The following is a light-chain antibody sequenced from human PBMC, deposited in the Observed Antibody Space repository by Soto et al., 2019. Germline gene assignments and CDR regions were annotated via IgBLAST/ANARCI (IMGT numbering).Light chain of an antibody. J-gene: IGKJ2*01. CDR2: AAS. V-gene: IGKV1-39*01. CDR3: NQSFTTPYT. Sequence: DIQMTQSPSSLSAYVGDRVTITCRASRSISGYLNWYQQKPGKAPRLLIYAASSLQSGVPSRFSGSGSGADFTLTISSLQPEDFTTYYCNQSFTTPYTFGQGTKLEI. CDR1: RSISGY.